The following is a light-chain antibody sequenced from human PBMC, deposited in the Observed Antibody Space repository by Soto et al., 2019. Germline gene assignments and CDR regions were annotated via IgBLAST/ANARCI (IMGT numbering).Light chain of an antibody. Sequence: AIKMTHSPSSLSASVIDIVTITFRAIQCIRNDLGWYQQKPGKAPKLLIYKASTLESGVPSRFSGGGIGTEFPLSISSLQPDDFATYYCQQYSTYPYILGQGTKVDI. V-gene: IGKV1-6*01. CDR2: KAS. J-gene: IGKJ2*01. CDR1: QCIRND. CDR3: QQYSTYPYI.